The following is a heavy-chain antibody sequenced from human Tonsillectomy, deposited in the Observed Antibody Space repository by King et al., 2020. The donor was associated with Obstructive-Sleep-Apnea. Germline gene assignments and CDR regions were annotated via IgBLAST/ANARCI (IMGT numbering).Heavy chain of an antibody. J-gene: IGHJ4*02. Sequence: VQLVESGGGVVQPGKSLRLSWAASGLTFSSYAMHWVRQAPGKGLEWVAVISYNGSNKYYADSGKGRFIISRDNSKNTLYLQMNSLRPEDMAVYYCAGARDYLPGYYFDYWGRGTLVTVSS. CDR2: ISYNGSNK. CDR3: AGARDYLPGYYFDY. V-gene: IGHV3-30-3*01. D-gene: IGHD3-16*01. CDR1: GLTFSSYA.